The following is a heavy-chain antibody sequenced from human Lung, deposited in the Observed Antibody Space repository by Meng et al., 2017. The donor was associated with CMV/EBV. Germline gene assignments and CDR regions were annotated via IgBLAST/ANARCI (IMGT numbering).Heavy chain of an antibody. Sequence: ASVXVSXKASGYTFTDYYIHWVRQAPGQGLEWMGWINPISGDTNFAQKFPGRVTLTRNTSINTAYMELSGLKSDDTAVYFCAREQNYGDFYYYYYGLDVWXQGTTVTVSS. CDR2: INPISGDT. V-gene: IGHV1-2*02. CDR1: GYTFTDYY. D-gene: IGHD4-17*01. J-gene: IGHJ6*01. CDR3: AREQNYGDFYYYYYGLDV.